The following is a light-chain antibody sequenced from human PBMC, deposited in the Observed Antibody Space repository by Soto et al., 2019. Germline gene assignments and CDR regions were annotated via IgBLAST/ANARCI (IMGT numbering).Light chain of an antibody. Sequence: QSALTQPASVSGSPGQSITISCTGTSXDVGGYNYVSWYQQHPGTAPKLMIYEVSNRPSGVSNRFSGSKSDNTASLTISGLQAEDEADYYCSSYTGSSTIFGTGTKLTVL. J-gene: IGLJ1*01. CDR3: SSYTGSSTI. CDR2: EVS. V-gene: IGLV2-14*01. CDR1: SXDVGGYNY.